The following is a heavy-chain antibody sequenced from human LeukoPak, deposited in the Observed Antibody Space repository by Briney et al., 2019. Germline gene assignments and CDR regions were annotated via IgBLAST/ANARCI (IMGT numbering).Heavy chain of an antibody. Sequence: GGSLRLSCAASGFTFSSYAMSWVRQAPGKGLEWVSGIRGSGGSTFYADSVKGRFSISRDDSKNTLYLQMNSLRAEDTAVYYCAKDLAVANDYWGQGTLVTVSS. V-gene: IGHV3-23*01. CDR2: IRGSGGST. J-gene: IGHJ4*02. CDR1: GFTFSSYA. CDR3: AKDLAVANDY. D-gene: IGHD6-19*01.